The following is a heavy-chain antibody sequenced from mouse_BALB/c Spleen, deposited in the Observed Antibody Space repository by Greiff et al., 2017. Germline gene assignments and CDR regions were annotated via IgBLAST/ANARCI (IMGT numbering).Heavy chain of an antibody. D-gene: IGHD3-1*01. Sequence: QVQLQQPGAELVKPGASVKLSCKASGYAFSSSWMNWVKQRPGQGLEWIGRIYPGDGDTNYNGKFKGKATLTADKSSSTAYMQLSSLTSVDSAVYFCARWGRATPSYYAMDYWGQGTSVTVSS. V-gene: IGHV1-80*01. CDR3: ARWGRATPSYYAMDY. CDR2: IYPGDGDT. J-gene: IGHJ4*01. CDR1: GYAFSSSW.